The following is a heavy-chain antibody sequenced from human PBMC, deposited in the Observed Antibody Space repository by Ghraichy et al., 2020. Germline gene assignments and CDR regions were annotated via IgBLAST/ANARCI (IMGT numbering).Heavy chain of an antibody. CDR1: GGTFSSYA. J-gene: IGHJ6*03. V-gene: IGHV1-69*13. D-gene: IGHD2-2*02. CDR2: IIPIFGTA. Sequence: SVKVSCKASGGTFSSYAISWVRQAPGQGLEWMGGIIPIFGTANYAQKFQGRVTITADESTSTAYMELSSLRSEDTAVYYCASKVVPAAIPAHRYYYYYMDVWGKGTTVTVSS. CDR3: ASKVVPAAIPAHRYYYYYMDV.